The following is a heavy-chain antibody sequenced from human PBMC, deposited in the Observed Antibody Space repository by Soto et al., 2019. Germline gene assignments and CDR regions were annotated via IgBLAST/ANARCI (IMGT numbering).Heavy chain of an antibody. V-gene: IGHV4-34*01. CDR1: GGSFSGYY. Sequence: QVQLQRWGAGLLKPSETLSLTCAVYGGSFSGYYWSWIRQPPGKGLEWIGEINHSGSTNYNPSLKSRVTISVDTSKNQFSLKLSSVTAADTAVYYCARGPGYYYYYGMDVWGQGTTVTVSS. CDR2: INHSGST. J-gene: IGHJ6*02. CDR3: ARGPGYYYYYGMDV.